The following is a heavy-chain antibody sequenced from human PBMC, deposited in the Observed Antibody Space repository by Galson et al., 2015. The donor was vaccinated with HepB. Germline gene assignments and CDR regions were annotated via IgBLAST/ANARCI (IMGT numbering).Heavy chain of an antibody. CDR1: GFTFSSYG. CDR2: ISYDGSNK. Sequence: SLRLSCAASGFTFSSYGMHWVRQAPGKGLEWVAVISYDGSNKYYADSVKGRFTISRDNSKNTLYLQMNSLRAEDTAVYYCARLGIAARPHIGPFDYWGQGTLVTVSS. V-gene: IGHV3-30*03. J-gene: IGHJ4*02. CDR3: ARLGIAARPHIGPFDY. D-gene: IGHD6-6*01.